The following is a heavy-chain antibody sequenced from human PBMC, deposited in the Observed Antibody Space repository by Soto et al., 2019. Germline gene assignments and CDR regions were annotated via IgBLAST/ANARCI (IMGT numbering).Heavy chain of an antibody. CDR1: GFTYRNHA. CDR2: IRGSGGST. Sequence: WVSLRFSCAASGFTYRNHAMSWVRKAPGKGLEWVSAIRGSGGSTYYADSVKGRFTISRDNSKNTLYLQMNSLRAEDTAVYYCAKGPPGIAVAGSYYYYYMDVWGKGT. J-gene: IGHJ6*03. V-gene: IGHV3-23*01. D-gene: IGHD6-19*01. CDR3: AKGPPGIAVAGSYYYYYMDV.